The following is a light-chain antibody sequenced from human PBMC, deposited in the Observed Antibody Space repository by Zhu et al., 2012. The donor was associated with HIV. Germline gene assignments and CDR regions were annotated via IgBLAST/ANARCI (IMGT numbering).Light chain of an antibody. CDR3: QQFNTYPLT. CDR1: QDISIY. CDR2: PAS. J-gene: IGKJ4*01. V-gene: IGKV1-9*01. Sequence: DIQLTHSPSFLSASVGDRVTITCRASQDISIYLAWYQQKPGKAPKLLIYPASALQSGVPSRFSGSRSGTEFTPTISSLQPEDFGTYYCQQFNTYPLTFGGGTKVEIK.